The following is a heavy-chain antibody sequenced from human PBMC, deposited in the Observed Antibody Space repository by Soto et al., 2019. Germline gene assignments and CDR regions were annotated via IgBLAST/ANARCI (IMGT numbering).Heavy chain of an antibody. J-gene: IGHJ3*02. CDR3: ARDGPQLGAFDI. CDR1: GFTFSSYG. Sequence: GGSLRLSCAASGFTFSSYGMHWVRQAPGKGLEWVAVMWYDGSNKYYADSVKGRFTISRDNSKNTLYLQMNSLRAEDTAVYYCARDGPQLGAFDIWGQGTMVTVSS. CDR2: MWYDGSNK. V-gene: IGHV3-33*01. D-gene: IGHD3-16*01.